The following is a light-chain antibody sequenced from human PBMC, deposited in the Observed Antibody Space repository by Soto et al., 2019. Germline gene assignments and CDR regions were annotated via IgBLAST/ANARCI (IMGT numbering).Light chain of an antibody. CDR1: QSVSSSY. V-gene: IGKV3-20*01. J-gene: IGKJ1*01. Sequence: IVLTQSPGTLSFSPVEIATLSCRAIQSVSSSYLAWYQQKPGQAPRLLIYGASSRATGIPDRFSGSGSGTDFTLTISRLEPEDFAVYYCQQYGSSPPWTFGQGTKVDIK. CDR3: QQYGSSPPWT. CDR2: GAS.